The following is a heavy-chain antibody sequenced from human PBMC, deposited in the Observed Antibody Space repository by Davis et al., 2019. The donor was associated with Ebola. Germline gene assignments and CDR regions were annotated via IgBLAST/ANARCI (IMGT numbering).Heavy chain of an antibody. CDR1: GFTFSSSS. V-gene: IGHV3-21*01. Sequence: GASLKISCAASGFTFSSSSMNWVRQAPGKGLEWVSSISSSSSYIYYADSVKGRFTISRDNAKNSLYLQMNSLRAEDTAVYYCARDLRCSSGCPVDYWGQGTLVTVSS. CDR3: ARDLRCSSGCPVDY. D-gene: IGHD6-19*01. CDR2: ISSSSSYI. J-gene: IGHJ4*02.